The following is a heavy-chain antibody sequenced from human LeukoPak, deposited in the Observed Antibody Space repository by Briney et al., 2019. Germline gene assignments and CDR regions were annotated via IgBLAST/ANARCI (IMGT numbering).Heavy chain of an antibody. Sequence: ASVKVSCKASGYTFTGYYMHWVRQAPGQGLEWMGWINPNSGGTNYAQKFQGRVTTTRDTSISTAYMELSRLRSDDTAVYYCARARDWNDVWDYYYYYMDVWGKGTTVTVSS. V-gene: IGHV1-2*02. CDR1: GYTFTGYY. CDR2: INPNSGGT. J-gene: IGHJ6*03. CDR3: ARARDWNDVWDYYYYYMDV. D-gene: IGHD1-1*01.